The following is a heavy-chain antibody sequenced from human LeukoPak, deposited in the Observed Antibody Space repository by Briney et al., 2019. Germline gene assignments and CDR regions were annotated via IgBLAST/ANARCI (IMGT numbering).Heavy chain of an antibody. Sequence: PGRSLRLSCAASGFTFDDYAMHWVRQAPGKGLEWVSGISWNSGSIGYADSVKGRFTISRDDAKNSLYLQMNGLRAEDTALYYCANGYSSSWYVPYFDYWGQGTLVTVSS. CDR3: ANGYSSSWYVPYFDY. J-gene: IGHJ4*02. V-gene: IGHV3-9*01. CDR2: ISWNSGSI. CDR1: GFTFDDYA. D-gene: IGHD6-13*01.